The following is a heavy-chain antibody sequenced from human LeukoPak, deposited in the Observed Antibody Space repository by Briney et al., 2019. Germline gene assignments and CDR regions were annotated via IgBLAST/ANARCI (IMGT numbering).Heavy chain of an antibody. CDR1: GGSISSSSYY. CDR3: ASSSTRYYDFWSGYEDYNWFDP. D-gene: IGHD3-3*01. CDR2: IYYSGST. Sequence: SETLSLTCTVSGGSISSSSYYWGWIRQPPGKGLEWIGSIYYSGSTNYNPSLKSRVTISVDTSKNQFSLKLSSVTAADTAVYYCASSSTRYYDFWSGYEDYNWFDPWGQGTLVTVSS. J-gene: IGHJ5*02. V-gene: IGHV4-39*07.